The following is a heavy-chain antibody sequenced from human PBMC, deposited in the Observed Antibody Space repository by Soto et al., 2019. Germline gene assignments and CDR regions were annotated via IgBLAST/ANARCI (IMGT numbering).Heavy chain of an antibody. CDR2: MNPNSGNT. Sequence: QVQLVQSGAEVKKPGASVKVSCEASGYTFTSSDINWVRQATGQGLEWMGWMNPNSGNTGYAQKFQGRITLTRSTSINTAYLELSSLSSDDSAVYYCARGASPWGQGTLVTVSS. V-gene: IGHV1-8*01. CDR3: ARGASP. CDR1: GYTFTSSD. J-gene: IGHJ5*02.